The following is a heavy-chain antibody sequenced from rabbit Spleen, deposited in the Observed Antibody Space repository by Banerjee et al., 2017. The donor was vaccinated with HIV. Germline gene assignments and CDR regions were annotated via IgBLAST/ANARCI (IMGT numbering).Heavy chain of an antibody. CDR1: RFSFSSTYY. J-gene: IGHJ4*01. V-gene: IGHV1S40*01. CDR3: ARDSTGHARAYCDL. CDR2: ISTYSWIT. D-gene: IGHD7-1*01. Sequence: QSLEESGGDLVKPGASLTLTCTASRFSFSSTYYMCWVRQAPGKGLEWIGCISTYSWITHYASWAKGRFTISKASSTTLTLQMTSLTAADTATYFCARDSTGHARAYCDLWGQGTLVTVS.